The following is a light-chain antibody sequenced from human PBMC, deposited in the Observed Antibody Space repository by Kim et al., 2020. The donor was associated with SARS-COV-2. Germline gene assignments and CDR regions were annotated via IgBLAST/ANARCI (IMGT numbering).Light chain of an antibody. CDR2: DAS. V-gene: IGKV1-33*01. CDR1: QDISTY. Sequence: DVQMTQSPSSLSASVGDRVTITCQASQDISTYLNWYQQKPGKAPKLLIYDASNLETGVPSRFSGSASGTDFTFTITSLQPEDIATYYCQQYDKFPITFGQGTRLEIK. CDR3: QQYDKFPIT. J-gene: IGKJ5*01.